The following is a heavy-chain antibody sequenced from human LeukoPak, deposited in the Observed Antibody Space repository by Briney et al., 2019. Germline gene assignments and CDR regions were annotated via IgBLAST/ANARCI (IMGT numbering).Heavy chain of an antibody. Sequence: SETLSLTCAVSGYSIRSGHYWGWIRQPPGQGLEWIGSLYHSGSTDYNPSLRSRVTISVDTSKNQFSLKLTSVTAADTALYYCARLLSGSYSQFDYWGQGTLVTVSS. D-gene: IGHD1-26*01. CDR1: GYSIRSGHY. CDR2: LYHSGST. V-gene: IGHV4-38-2*01. CDR3: ARLLSGSYSQFDY. J-gene: IGHJ4*02.